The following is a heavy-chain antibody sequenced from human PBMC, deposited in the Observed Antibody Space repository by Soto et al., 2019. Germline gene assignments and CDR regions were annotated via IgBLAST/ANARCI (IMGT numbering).Heavy chain of an antibody. V-gene: IGHV4-4*07. Sequence: PSETLSLTCTVSGASISAYAWSWIRQPAGKGLEWIGRLYSSGNTNYNPSFKSRLTMSADTSKNQFSLKLSSVTAADTAVYYCARGPYSSGWYVVDYWVHGTLVTVSS. D-gene: IGHD6-19*01. CDR2: LYSSGNT. CDR3: ARGPYSSGWYVVDY. J-gene: IGHJ4*01. CDR1: GASISAYA.